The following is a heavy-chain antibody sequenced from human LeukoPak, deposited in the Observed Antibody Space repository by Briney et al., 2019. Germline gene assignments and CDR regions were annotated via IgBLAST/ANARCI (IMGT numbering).Heavy chain of an antibody. Sequence: GGSLRLSCAASGFTFSSYAMSWVRQAPGKGLEWVSAISGSGGSTYYADSVKGRFTISRDNSKNTLYLQMNSLRAEDTAVYYCANGNYDYVWGSYRYSRHFDYRGQGTLVTVSS. J-gene: IGHJ4*02. D-gene: IGHD3-16*02. CDR3: ANGNYDYVWGSYRYSRHFDY. V-gene: IGHV3-23*01. CDR2: ISGSGGST. CDR1: GFTFSSYA.